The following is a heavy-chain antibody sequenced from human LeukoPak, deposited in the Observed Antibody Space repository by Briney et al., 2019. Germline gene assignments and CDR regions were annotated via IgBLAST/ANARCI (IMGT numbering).Heavy chain of an antibody. CDR3: ARTLWFGDLHNFDY. D-gene: IGHD3-10*01. J-gene: IGHJ4*02. CDR2: IYHSGST. V-gene: IGHV4-30-2*02. Sequence: PSETLSLTCTVSGGSISSGGYYWSWIRQPPGKGLEWIGYIYHSGSTYYNPSLKSRVTISVDRSKNQFSLRLSSVTAADTAVYYCARTLWFGDLHNFDYWGQGTLVTVSS. CDR1: GGSISSGGYY.